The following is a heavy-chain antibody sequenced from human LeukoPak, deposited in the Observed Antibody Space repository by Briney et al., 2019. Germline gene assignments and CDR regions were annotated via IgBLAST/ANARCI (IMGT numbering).Heavy chain of an antibody. CDR3: GSLYGLGSYFDC. Sequence: SQTLSLTCAVYGGSFSGYYWNWIRQPPGKGLEWIGENNHSGSTNYNPYLKSRVSISVDTSKNQFSLKLSSVTAADTAVYYCGSLYGLGSYFDCWGQGTLVTVSS. D-gene: IGHD3-10*01. CDR2: NNHSGST. V-gene: IGHV4-34*01. CDR1: GGSFSGYY. J-gene: IGHJ4*02.